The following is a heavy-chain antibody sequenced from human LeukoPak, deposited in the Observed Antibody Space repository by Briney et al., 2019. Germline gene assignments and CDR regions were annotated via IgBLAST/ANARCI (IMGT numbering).Heavy chain of an antibody. CDR1: GGSFSGYY. V-gene: IGHV4-34*01. D-gene: IGHD2-2*01. CDR3: ARLSWHCSSTSCPASMDV. CDR2: INHSGST. Sequence: SETLSLTCAVYGGSFSGYYWGWIRQPPGKGLEWIGEINHSGSTNYNPSLKSRVTISVDTSKNQFSLKLSSVTAADTAVYYCARLSWHCSSTSCPASMDVWGKGTTVTVSS. J-gene: IGHJ6*03.